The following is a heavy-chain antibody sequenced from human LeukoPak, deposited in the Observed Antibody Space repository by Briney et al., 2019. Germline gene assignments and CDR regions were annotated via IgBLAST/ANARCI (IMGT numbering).Heavy chain of an antibody. CDR2: IWYDGSNK. Sequence: GGSLRLSCAASGFTFSSYGMHWVRQAPGKGLEWVAVIWYDGSNKYYADSVKGRFTISRDNSKNTLYLQMNRLRADDTAVYYCARHVRRLFGYYFDYWGQGTLVTVSS. D-gene: IGHD3-22*01. CDR3: ARHVRRLFGYYFDY. V-gene: IGHV3-33*01. CDR1: GFTFSSYG. J-gene: IGHJ4*02.